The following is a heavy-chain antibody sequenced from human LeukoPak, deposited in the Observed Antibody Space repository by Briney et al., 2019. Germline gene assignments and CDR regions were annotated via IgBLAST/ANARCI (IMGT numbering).Heavy chain of an antibody. CDR2: IIPIFGTA. J-gene: IGHJ6*04. D-gene: IGHD3-16*01. V-gene: IGHV1-69*13. CDR1: GGTFSSYA. Sequence: GASVKASCKASGGTFSSYAISWVRQAPGQGLEWMGGIIPIFGTANYAQKFQGRVTITADESTSTAYMELSSLRSEDTAVYYCARARSFALGGYYYGMDVWGKGTTVTVSS. CDR3: ARARSFALGGYYYGMDV.